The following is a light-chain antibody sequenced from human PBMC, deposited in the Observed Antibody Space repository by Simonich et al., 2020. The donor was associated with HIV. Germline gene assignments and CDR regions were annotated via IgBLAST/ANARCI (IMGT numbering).Light chain of an antibody. Sequence: DIVMTQSPDSLAVSLGERATINCKSSQTFLYSSNNKNYLAWYQQKPGQPPKLLMYWASTRESGVPDRFSGSGSGTDFTLTISSLQAEDVAVYFCQQCHSHPHTFGQGTKVEIK. CDR1: QTFLYSSNNKNY. CDR3: QQCHSHPHT. V-gene: IGKV4-1*01. J-gene: IGKJ2*01. CDR2: WAS.